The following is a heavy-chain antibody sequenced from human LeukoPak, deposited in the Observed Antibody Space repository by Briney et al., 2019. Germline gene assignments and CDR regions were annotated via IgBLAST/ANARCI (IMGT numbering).Heavy chain of an antibody. Sequence: GGSLRLSCAASGFTFSSYAMSWVRQAPGKGLEWVSAISGSGGSTYYADSVKGRFTISRDNSKNTLYLQMNSLRAEDTAVYYCAKDRSQWLQFRGLDYWGQGTLVTVSS. CDR1: GFTFSSYA. D-gene: IGHD5-24*01. J-gene: IGHJ4*02. CDR3: AKDRSQWLQFRGLDY. CDR2: ISGSGGST. V-gene: IGHV3-23*01.